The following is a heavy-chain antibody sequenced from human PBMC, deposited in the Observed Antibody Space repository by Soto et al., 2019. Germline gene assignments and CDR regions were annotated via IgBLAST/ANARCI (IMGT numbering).Heavy chain of an antibody. CDR2: IIPILGTA. CDR3: ERAGHAGCTRYWFGP. V-gene: IGHV1-69*01. CDR1: GGTFSSYA. J-gene: IGHJ5*02. Sequence: QVQLVQSGAEVKKPGSSVKVSCKASGGTFSSYAISWVRQAPGQGLEWMGGIIPILGTANYAQKFQGRVTITADDSTSTAYMELSSLRSEDTGVYYCERAGHAGCTRYWFGPWGQGTLVTVSS. D-gene: IGHD2-8*01.